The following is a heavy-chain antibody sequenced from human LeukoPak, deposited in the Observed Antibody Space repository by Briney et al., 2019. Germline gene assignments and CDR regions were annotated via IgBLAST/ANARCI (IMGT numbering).Heavy chain of an antibody. Sequence: GGSLRLSCAASGFTFNIYAMHWVRQVPGKGLEWVAVISFDGSSIYYADSVKGRFTISRDNSKNTLYLQMNSLRAEDTAVYYCARAPGYCSGGTCAWGQGTTVTVSS. CDR1: GFTFNIYA. D-gene: IGHD2-15*01. V-gene: IGHV3-30-3*01. J-gene: IGHJ6*02. CDR3: ARAPGYCSGGTCA. CDR2: ISFDGSSI.